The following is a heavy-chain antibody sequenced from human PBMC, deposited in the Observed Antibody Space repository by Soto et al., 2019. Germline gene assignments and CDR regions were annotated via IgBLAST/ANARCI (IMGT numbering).Heavy chain of an antibody. CDR2: ISAYNGNT. D-gene: IGHD3-9*01. Sequence: ASVKVSCKASGYTFTSYGISWVRQAPGQGXEWMGWISAYNGNTNYAQKLQGRVTMTTDTSTSTAYMELRSLRSDDTAVYYCARDLRYFDWLTVSLDWFDPWGQGTLVTVSS. CDR3: ARDLRYFDWLTVSLDWFDP. V-gene: IGHV1-18*01. J-gene: IGHJ5*02. CDR1: GYTFTSYG.